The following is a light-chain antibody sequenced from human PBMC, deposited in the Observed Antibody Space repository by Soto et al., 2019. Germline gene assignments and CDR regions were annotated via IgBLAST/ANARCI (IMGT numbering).Light chain of an antibody. CDR3: QQSGYSTIT. CDR1: QSVSSSH. J-gene: IGKJ5*01. CDR2: AAS. Sequence: IVLTQSPGNRSLSPGERATLSCRASQSVSSSHLAWYQHKHGQAPRLIIYAASSRATGSPDRFSGGVSGTDGTITISRLEPEDGSVYYCQQSGYSTITFGQGTRLEIK. V-gene: IGKV3-20*01.